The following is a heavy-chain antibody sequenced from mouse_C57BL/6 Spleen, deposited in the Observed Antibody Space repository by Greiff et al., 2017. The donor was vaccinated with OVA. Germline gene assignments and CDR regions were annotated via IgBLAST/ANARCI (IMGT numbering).Heavy chain of an antibody. D-gene: IGHD1-1*01. CDR3: ARGGYYYGSSGYAMGY. CDR1: GFTFSDYY. Sequence: DVKLVESEGGLVQPGSSMKLSCTASGFTFSDYYMAWVRQVPEKGLEWVANINYDGSSTYYLDSLKSRFIISRDNAKNILYLQMSSLKSEDTATYYCARGGYYYGSSGYAMGYWGQGTSVTVSS. CDR2: INYDGSST. V-gene: IGHV5-16*01. J-gene: IGHJ4*01.